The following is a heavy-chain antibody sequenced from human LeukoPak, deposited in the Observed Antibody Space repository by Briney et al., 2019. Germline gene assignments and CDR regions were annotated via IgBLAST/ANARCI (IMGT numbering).Heavy chain of an antibody. CDR2: INSDGSAT. D-gene: IGHD4-11*01. J-gene: IGHJ5*02. V-gene: IGHV3-74*01. CDR1: GFTFSSYW. CDR3: ARAGAVTDRINWFDP. Sequence: GGSLRLSCAASGFTFSSYWMRWVRQAPGERLVWVSLINSDGSATNYADSVKGRFTISKDNAKNTLFLQMNSLRAENTAVYYCARAGAVTDRINWFDPWGQGTLVTVSS.